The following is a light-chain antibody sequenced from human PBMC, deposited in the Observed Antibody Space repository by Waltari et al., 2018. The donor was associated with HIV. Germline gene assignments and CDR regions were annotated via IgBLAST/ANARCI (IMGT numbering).Light chain of an antibody. J-gene: IGKJ2*01. V-gene: IGKV3-15*01. CDR1: QSVSSN. CDR3: QQYNNWPPRYT. CDR2: GAS. Sequence: EIVMTQSPATLSVSPGERATLSCRASQSVSSNLAWYQKKPGQAPRLLIYGASTRATGIPSRFSGSGSGTEFTLTISSLQSEDFAVYYCQQYNNWPPRYTFGQGNKLEIK.